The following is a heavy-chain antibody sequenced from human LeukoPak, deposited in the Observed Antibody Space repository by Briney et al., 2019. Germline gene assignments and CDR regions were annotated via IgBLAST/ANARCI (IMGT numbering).Heavy chain of an antibody. CDR2: IRYDGSNK. Sequence: QPGGSLRLSCVVSGFTFSNYGMHWVRQAPGKGLEWVTFIRYDGSNKYYADSVKGRFTISRDNSKNTMYLQMNSLKTEDTAVYYCTTGDSSGYYAVPGYMDVWGKGTTVTVSS. V-gene: IGHV3-30*02. CDR1: GFTFSNYG. J-gene: IGHJ6*03. CDR3: TTGDSSGYYAVPGYMDV. D-gene: IGHD3-22*01.